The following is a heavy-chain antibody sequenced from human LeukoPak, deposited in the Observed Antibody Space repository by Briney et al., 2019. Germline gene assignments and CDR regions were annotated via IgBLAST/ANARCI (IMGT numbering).Heavy chain of an antibody. CDR1: GGSFSGYY. CDR3: ARALGYCSSTSCYVPKPYYYCMDV. Sequence: SETLSLTCAVYGGSFSGYYWSWIRQPPGKGLEWIGEINHSGSTNYNPSLKSRVTISVDTSKNQFSLKLSSVTAADTAVYYCARALGYCSSTSCYVPKPYYYCMDVWGKGTTVTVSS. J-gene: IGHJ6*03. V-gene: IGHV4-34*01. D-gene: IGHD2-2*01. CDR2: INHSGST.